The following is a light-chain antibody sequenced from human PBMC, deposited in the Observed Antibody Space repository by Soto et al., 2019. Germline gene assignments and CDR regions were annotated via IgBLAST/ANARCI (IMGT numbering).Light chain of an antibody. V-gene: IGKV3-20*01. CDR1: QSVSSSY. Sequence: EIVLTQSPCTLSLSPGERATLSCRASQSVSSSYLAWYQQKPGQAPRLLIYGASSRATGIPDRFSGSGSGTDFTLTLSRLEPEDFVVYSCQQSRAFGGGTKVEI. J-gene: IGKJ4*01. CDR3: QQSRA. CDR2: GAS.